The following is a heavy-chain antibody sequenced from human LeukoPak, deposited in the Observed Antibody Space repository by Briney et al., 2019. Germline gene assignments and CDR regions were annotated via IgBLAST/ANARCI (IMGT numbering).Heavy chain of an antibody. CDR3: VRESGSQRAFDI. V-gene: IGHV3-7*01. Sequence: PGGSLRLSCAASGFTLSDYWMSWVRQAPGKGLEWVANMDQDGSEENYVDSVKGRFTISRDDAKNSLYLQMSSLRAEDTAVYYCVRESGSQRAFDIWGQGTVVTVS. CDR2: MDQDGSEE. J-gene: IGHJ3*02. CDR1: GFTLSDYW. D-gene: IGHD1-26*01.